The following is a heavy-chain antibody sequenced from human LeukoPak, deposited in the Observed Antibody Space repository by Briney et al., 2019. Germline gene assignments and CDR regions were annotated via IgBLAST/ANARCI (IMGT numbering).Heavy chain of an antibody. CDR2: IKQDGSEK. CDR3: ARDKLRDFWSGYYFAREYSFDY. J-gene: IGHJ4*02. D-gene: IGHD3-3*01. CDR1: GFTFSRYW. V-gene: IGHV3-7*01. Sequence: GGSLRLSCAASGFTFSRYWMSWVRQAPGKGLEWVANIKQDGSEKNYVDSVKGRITISRDNAKNSLYLQMNSQRAEDTAVYYCARDKLRDFWSGYYFAREYSFDYWGQGTLVTVSS.